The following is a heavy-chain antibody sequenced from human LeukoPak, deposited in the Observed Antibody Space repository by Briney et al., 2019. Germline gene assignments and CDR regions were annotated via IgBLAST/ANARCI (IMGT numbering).Heavy chain of an antibody. V-gene: IGHV3-23*01. CDR1: GFTFSSYA. D-gene: IGHD1-26*01. Sequence: GGSLRLSCAASGFTFSSYAMSWVRQAPGKGLEWVSAISGSGGSTYYADSVKGRFTISRDNSKNTLYLQMNSLRAEDTAVYYCAKDESLQSSGSYPYYFDYWGQGTLVTVSS. J-gene: IGHJ4*02. CDR3: AKDESLQSSGSYPYYFDY. CDR2: ISGSGGST.